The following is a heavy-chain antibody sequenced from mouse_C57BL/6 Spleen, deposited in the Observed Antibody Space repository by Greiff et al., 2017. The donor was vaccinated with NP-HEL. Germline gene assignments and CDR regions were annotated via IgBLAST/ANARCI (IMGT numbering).Heavy chain of an antibody. CDR2: IDPSDSYT. CDR3: ARTVTTRYFDC. V-gene: IGHV1-50*01. J-gene: IGHJ2*01. CDR1: GYTFTSYW. D-gene: IGHD2-2*01. Sequence: QVQLQQPGAELVKPGASVKLSCKASGYTFTSYWMQWVKQRPGQGLEWIGEIDPSDSYTNYNQKFKGKATLTVDTSSSTAYMQLSSLTSEDAAVYYCARTVTTRYFDCWGQGTTLTVAS.